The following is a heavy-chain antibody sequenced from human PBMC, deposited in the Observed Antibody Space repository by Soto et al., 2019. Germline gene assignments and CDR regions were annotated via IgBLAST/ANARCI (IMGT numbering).Heavy chain of an antibody. CDR3: ARPSIAAAGNFDY. Sequence: GSLRLSCAASGFTFSSYAMHWVRQAPGKGLEWVAVISYDGSNKYYADSVKGRFTISRDNSKNTLYLQMNSLRAEDTAVYYCARPSIAAAGNFDYWGQGTLVTVSS. D-gene: IGHD6-13*01. J-gene: IGHJ4*02. CDR1: GFTFSSYA. V-gene: IGHV3-30-3*01. CDR2: ISYDGSNK.